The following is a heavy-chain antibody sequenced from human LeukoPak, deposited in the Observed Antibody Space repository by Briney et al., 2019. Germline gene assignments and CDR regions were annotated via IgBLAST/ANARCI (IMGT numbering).Heavy chain of an antibody. CDR3: ARDQLGGLFDK. CDR1: GFTVSSNY. V-gene: IGHV3-66*01. Sequence: GGSLRLSCAASGFTVSSNYMNWVRQAPGKGLEWVSVIYSAGTTYYADSVKGRFTISRDNSKNTLYLQMNRLRAEDTAVYYCARDQLGGLFDKWGQGTLVTVSS. D-gene: IGHD7-27*01. J-gene: IGHJ4*02. CDR2: IYSAGTT.